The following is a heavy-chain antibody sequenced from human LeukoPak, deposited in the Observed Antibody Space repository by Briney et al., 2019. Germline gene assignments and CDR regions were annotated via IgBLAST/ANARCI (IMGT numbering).Heavy chain of an antibody. Sequence: ASVKVSCKGSRYTFTSYGISWVRQAPGQGLEWMGWISAYNGNTNYAQKLQGRVTITTDTSTSTAYMELRSLRSDDTAVYYCARDPYYDFWSGYYYYYYYMDVWGKGATVTVSS. CDR2: ISAYNGNT. D-gene: IGHD3-3*01. V-gene: IGHV1-18*01. CDR3: ARDPYYDFWSGYYYYYYYMDV. J-gene: IGHJ6*03. CDR1: RYTFTSYG.